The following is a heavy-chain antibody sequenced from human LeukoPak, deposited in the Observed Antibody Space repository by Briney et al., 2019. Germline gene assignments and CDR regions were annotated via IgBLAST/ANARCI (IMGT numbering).Heavy chain of an antibody. V-gene: IGHV3-30*15. Sequence: GGSLRLSCAASGFSFSTSAMHWVRQAPGKGPEWVAVMSYDGNYKHHADSVKGRFTISRDNSRNTLSLQMSSLRGEDTAVYYCASGSYHEHWGQGTLVTVSS. CDR1: GFSFSTSA. CDR3: ASGSYHEH. J-gene: IGHJ4*02. CDR2: MSYDGNYK. D-gene: IGHD1-26*01.